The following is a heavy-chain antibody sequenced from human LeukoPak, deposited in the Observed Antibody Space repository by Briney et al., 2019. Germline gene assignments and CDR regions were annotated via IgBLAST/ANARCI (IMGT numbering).Heavy chain of an antibody. J-gene: IGHJ4*02. Sequence: GGSLRLSCAASGFTFSSYSMNWVRQAPGKGLEWVSSISSSSSYIYYADSVKGRFTISRDNAKNSLYLQMNSLRAEDTAVYYCAREGSSSWYRGRLDYWGQGTLVTVSS. CDR1: GFTFSSYS. CDR3: AREGSSSWYRGRLDY. CDR2: ISSSSSYI. V-gene: IGHV3-21*01. D-gene: IGHD6-13*01.